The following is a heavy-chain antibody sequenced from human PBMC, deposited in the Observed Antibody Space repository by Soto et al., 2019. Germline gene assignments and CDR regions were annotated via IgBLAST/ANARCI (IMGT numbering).Heavy chain of an antibody. V-gene: IGHV1-2*04. CDR3: ARGYDILTGYYYYYGMDV. CDR1: GYTFTGYY. D-gene: IGHD3-9*01. Sequence: VASVKVSCKASGYTFTGYYMHWVRQAPGQGLEWMGWINPNSGGTNYAQKFQGWVTMTRDTSISTAYMELSRLRSDDTAVYYCARGYDILTGYYYYYGMDVWGQGTTVTVSS. J-gene: IGHJ6*02. CDR2: INPNSGGT.